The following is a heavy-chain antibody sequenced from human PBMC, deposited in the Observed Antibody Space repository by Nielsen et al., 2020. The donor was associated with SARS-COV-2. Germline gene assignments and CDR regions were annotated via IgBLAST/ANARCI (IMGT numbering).Heavy chain of an antibody. CDR2: IIPIFGTA. Sequence: SVKVSCKASGGTFSSYAISWVRQAPGQGLEWMGGIIPIFGTASYAQKFQGRVTMTRDTSTSTVYMELSSLRSEDTAVYYCARDPHPLIYDSSGYYWGGDYYYGMDVWGQGTTVTVSS. CDR1: GGTFSSYA. V-gene: IGHV1-69*05. CDR3: ARDPHPLIYDSSGYYWGGDYYYGMDV. J-gene: IGHJ6*02. D-gene: IGHD3-22*01.